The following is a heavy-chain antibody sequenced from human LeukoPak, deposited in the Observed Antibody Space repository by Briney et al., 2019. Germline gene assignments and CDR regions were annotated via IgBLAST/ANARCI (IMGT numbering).Heavy chain of an antibody. CDR1: GYTFTSYY. J-gene: IGHJ5*02. CDR3: ARDPNTGWFDP. D-gene: IGHD1-14*01. CDR2: INPSGGST. V-gene: IGHV1-46*01. Sequence: ASVKVSCKASGYTFTSYYMHWVRQAPGQGLEWMGIINPSGGSTSYAQKFQGRVTMTRDTSTSTAYMELSSLRSEDTAVYYCARDPNTGWFDPWGQGTLVTVSS.